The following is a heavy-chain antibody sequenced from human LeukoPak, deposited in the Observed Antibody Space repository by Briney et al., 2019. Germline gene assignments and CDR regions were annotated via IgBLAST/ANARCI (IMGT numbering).Heavy chain of an antibody. CDR1: GFTFSSYA. V-gene: IGHV3-23*01. J-gene: IGHJ4*02. Sequence: HSGGSLRLSCAASGFTFSSYAMSWVRQAPGKGLEWVSAISGSGGSTYYADSVKGRFTISRDNSKNTLYLQMNSLRAEDTAVYYCAKASVVLRYFDWLPSLGYWGQGTLVTVSS. CDR3: AKASVVLRYFDWLPSLGY. D-gene: IGHD3-9*01. CDR2: ISGSGGST.